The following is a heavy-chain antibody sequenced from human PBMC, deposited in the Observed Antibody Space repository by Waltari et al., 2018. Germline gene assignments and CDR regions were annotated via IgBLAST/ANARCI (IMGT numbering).Heavy chain of an antibody. D-gene: IGHD1-26*01. CDR3: ARDGAGDYYNGGDNWFDP. J-gene: IGHJ5*02. CDR1: GGSISSYY. V-gene: IGHV4-59*01. Sequence: QVQLQESGPGLVKPSETLSLTCTVSGGSISSYYWSWIRQPPGKGLEWIGYIYYSGSTNYNPSLKSRVTISVDTSKNQFSLKLSSVTAADTAVYYCARDGAGDYYNGGDNWFDPWGQGTLVTVSS. CDR2: IYYSGST.